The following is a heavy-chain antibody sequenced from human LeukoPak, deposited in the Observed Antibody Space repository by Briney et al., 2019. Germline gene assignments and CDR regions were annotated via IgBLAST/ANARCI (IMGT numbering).Heavy chain of an antibody. D-gene: IGHD3-10*01. CDR2: IKQDGSEK. J-gene: IGHJ4*02. CDR3: AKDLNYYGSGGFDY. CDR1: GFTFSSYW. V-gene: IGHV3-7*01. Sequence: GGSLRLSCAASGFTFSSYWMSWVRQAPGKGLEWVANIKQDGSEKYYVDSVKGRFTISRDNAKNSLFLQMNSLRAEDTAVYSCAKDLNYYGSGGFDYWGQGTLVTVSS.